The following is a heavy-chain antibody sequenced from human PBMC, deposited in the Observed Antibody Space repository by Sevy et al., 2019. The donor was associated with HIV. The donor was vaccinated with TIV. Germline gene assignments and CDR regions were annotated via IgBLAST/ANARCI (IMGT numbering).Heavy chain of an antibody. Sequence: GGSLRLSCEASGFTFSKYSMSWVRQAPGKGLEWVSTFSFGCGRINYADSVKGRFTISRDDSKNTLYLQMNSLRAEDTAVYYCAREGCTEPHDYWGQGTLVTVS. CDR2: FSFGCGRI. V-gene: IGHV3-23*01. J-gene: IGHJ4*02. CDR1: GFTFSKYS. CDR3: AREGCTEPHDY.